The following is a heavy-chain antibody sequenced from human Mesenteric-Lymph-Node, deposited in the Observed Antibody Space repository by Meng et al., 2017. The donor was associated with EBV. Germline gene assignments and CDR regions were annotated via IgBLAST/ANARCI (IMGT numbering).Heavy chain of an antibody. CDR2: VFHIGST. Sequence: VRVKYWGPGLVKPSGTRPSPCVVSGGSISGNNWWSWIRQPPGKGLEWIGEVFHIGSTNYNPSLKSRVTISLDKSKNQFSLKLTSVTAADTAVYFCARVSEISGTWLDCWGQGTLVTVSS. V-gene: IGHV4-4*02. J-gene: IGHJ1*01. CDR3: ARVSEISGTWLDC. CDR1: GGSISGNNW. D-gene: IGHD1-7*01.